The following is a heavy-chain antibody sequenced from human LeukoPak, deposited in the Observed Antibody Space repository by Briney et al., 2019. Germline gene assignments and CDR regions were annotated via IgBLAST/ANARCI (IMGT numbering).Heavy chain of an antibody. J-gene: IGHJ5*02. Sequence: GASVKVSCKASGYPFTTYGLTWVRQAPGQGLEWMGWISVYNGDTRYAQKLQDRVTLTTDTFTNTAYMELRSLTSDDTAIYYCARDKRAGRPGWFDPWGQGTLVIVSS. CDR3: ARDKRAGRPGWFDP. CDR2: ISVYNGDT. CDR1: GYPFTTYG. V-gene: IGHV1-18*01.